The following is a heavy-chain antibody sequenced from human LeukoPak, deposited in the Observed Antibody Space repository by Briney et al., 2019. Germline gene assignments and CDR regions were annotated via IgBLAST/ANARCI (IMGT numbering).Heavy chain of an antibody. Sequence: PGGSLRLSCAASGFTFNTYPMHWVRQAPGKGLEWVALIQDDGAKTNSADSVRGRFTISRDNSRSTVYLQMNSLKPDDTAVYYCATQTITLVVVISPFDYWGQGALVTVSS. J-gene: IGHJ4*02. CDR2: IQDDGAKT. CDR1: GFTFNTYP. CDR3: ATQTITLVVVISPFDY. V-gene: IGHV3-30*02. D-gene: IGHD3-22*01.